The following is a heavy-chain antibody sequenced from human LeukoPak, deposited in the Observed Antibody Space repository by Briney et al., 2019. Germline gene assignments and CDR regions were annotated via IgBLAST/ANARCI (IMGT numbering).Heavy chain of an antibody. CDR2: ISGSGGST. D-gene: IGHD6-19*01. CDR3: AKNSSGWYLNY. V-gene: IGHV3-23*01. Sequence: GGSLRLSCAASGFTFSSYAMSWVRQAPGKGQEWVSAISGSGGSTYYADSVKGRFTISRDNSKNTLYLQMNSLRAEDTAVYYCAKNSSGWYLNYWGQGTLVTVSS. J-gene: IGHJ4*02. CDR1: GFTFSSYA.